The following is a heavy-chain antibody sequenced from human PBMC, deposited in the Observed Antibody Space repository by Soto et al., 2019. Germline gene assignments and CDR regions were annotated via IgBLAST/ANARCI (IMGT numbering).Heavy chain of an antibody. V-gene: IGHV4-31*03. CDR2: IYYSGST. J-gene: IGHJ5*02. D-gene: IGHD5-18*01. Sequence: QVQLQESGPGLVKTSQTLSLTCTVSGGSISSGGYYWSWIRQHPGKGLEWIGYIYYSGSTYYNPSLKSRVTISVDTSKNQFSLKLSSVTAADTAVYYCARENVDTAPKWFDPWGQGTLVTVSS. CDR3: ARENVDTAPKWFDP. CDR1: GGSISSGGYY.